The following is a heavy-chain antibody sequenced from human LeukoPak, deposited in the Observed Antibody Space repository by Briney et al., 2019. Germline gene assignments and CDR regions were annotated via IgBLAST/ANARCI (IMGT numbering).Heavy chain of an antibody. V-gene: IGHV1-2*06. CDR2: INPNSGGT. J-gene: IGHJ4*02. D-gene: IGHD3-22*01. Sequence: ASVRVSCKASGYTLTDYYMHWVRQAPGQGLEWMGRINPNSGGTNYAQKFQGRVTMTRDTSISTVYMELSRLRSDDTAVYYCARVGYYESSGYYEYWGQGTLVTVSS. CDR1: GYTLTDYY. CDR3: ARVGYYESSGYYEY.